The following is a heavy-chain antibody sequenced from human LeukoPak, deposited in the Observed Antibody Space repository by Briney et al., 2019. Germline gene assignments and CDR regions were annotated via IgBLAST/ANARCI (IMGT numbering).Heavy chain of an antibody. V-gene: IGHV3-20*03. CDR2: INYNGGST. D-gene: IGHD3-10*01. CDR3: ARHMVPTNTFLFYGLDV. J-gene: IGHJ6*02. Sequence: GGSLGFSFAVTGLGFEDYGMPWSRNLPGKARKWVSSINYNGGSTEYADSVKGRFTISRDNAKNSPFLQLNSLRPEDSALYYCARHMVPTNTFLFYGLDVWGQGTTVTVSS. CDR1: GLGFEDYG.